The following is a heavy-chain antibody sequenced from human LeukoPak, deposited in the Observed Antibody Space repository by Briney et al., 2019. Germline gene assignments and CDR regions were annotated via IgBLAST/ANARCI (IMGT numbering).Heavy chain of an antibody. J-gene: IGHJ4*02. D-gene: IGHD2-21*02. CDR2: IYYSGST. V-gene: IGHV4-39*07. Sequence: SETLSLTCTVSGGSISSSSYYWGWIRQPPGKGLEWIGSIYYSGSTYYNPSLKSRVTISVDTSKNQFSLKLSSVTAADTAVYYCARDSVVVTAIPFDYWGQGTLVTVSS. CDR1: GGSISSSSYY. CDR3: ARDSVVVTAIPFDY.